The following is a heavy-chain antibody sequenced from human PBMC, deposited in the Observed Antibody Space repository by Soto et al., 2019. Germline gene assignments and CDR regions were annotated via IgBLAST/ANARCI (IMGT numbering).Heavy chain of an antibody. D-gene: IGHD3-3*01. CDR1: GYTFTSYY. CDR3: ARHDFPTLVYFDY. V-gene: IGHV1-46*01. J-gene: IGHJ4*02. Sequence: APVKGSCKASGYTFTSYYMHWVRQAPGQGLEWMGIINPSGGSTSYAQKFQGRVTMTRDTSTSTVYMELSSLRSEDTAVYYCARHDFPTLVYFDYWGQGTLVTVS. CDR2: INPSGGST.